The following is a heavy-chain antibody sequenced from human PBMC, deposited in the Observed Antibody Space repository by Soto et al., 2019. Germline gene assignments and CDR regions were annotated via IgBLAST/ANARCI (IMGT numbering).Heavy chain of an antibody. CDR3: ARSNVVVPAAIVGEYFQH. CDR2: IYYSGST. CDR1: GGSISSYY. Sequence: SETLSLTCTVSGGSISSYYWSWIRQPPGKGLEWIGYIYYSGSTNYNPSLKSRVTISVDTSKNQFSLKLSSVTAADTAVYYCARSNVVVPAAIVGEYFQHWGQGTLVTVSS. D-gene: IGHD2-2*02. J-gene: IGHJ1*01. V-gene: IGHV4-59*01.